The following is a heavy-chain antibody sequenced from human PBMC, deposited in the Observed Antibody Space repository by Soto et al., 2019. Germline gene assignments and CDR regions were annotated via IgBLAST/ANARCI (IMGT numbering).Heavy chain of an antibody. Sequence: QVQLVESGGGLVKPGGSLRLSCAASGFTFSDYYMSWIRQAPGKGLEWVSYISSSGSTIYYADSVKGRFTISRDNAKNSLYLQMNSLRAEDTAVYYCARDLDKVVPAAIVQGYYGMDVWGQGNTVTVSS. CDR2: ISSSGSTI. J-gene: IGHJ6*02. CDR3: ARDLDKVVPAAIVQGYYGMDV. D-gene: IGHD2-2*01. V-gene: IGHV3-11*01. CDR1: GFTFSDYY.